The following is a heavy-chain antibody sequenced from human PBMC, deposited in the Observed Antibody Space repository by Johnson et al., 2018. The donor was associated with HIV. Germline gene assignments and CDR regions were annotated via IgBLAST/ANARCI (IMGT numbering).Heavy chain of an antibody. Sequence: MQLVESGGGLVTPGGSLRISCSGSGLTLRNAWMTWVRQAPGKGLEWVGHIKREVDGGTTDYTAPVKGRFTILRDDSKNILYLQMNNLKAEDTALYYCTTRLNSGTYWGNYDFDVWGQGTMVTVSS. CDR1: GLTLRNAW. CDR2: IKREVDGGTT. J-gene: IGHJ3*01. V-gene: IGHV3-15*01. CDR3: TTRLNSGTYWGNYDFDV. D-gene: IGHD1-26*01.